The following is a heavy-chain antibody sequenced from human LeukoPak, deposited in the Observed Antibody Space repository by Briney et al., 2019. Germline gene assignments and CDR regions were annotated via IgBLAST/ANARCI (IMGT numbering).Heavy chain of an antibody. V-gene: IGHV4-61*02. D-gene: IGHD2-2*01. Sequence: SETLPLTCTVSGGSISSGSYFWSWIRQPAGKGLEWIGRIYTNGSTNYNPSLKSRVTISVDTSKNKISLKLSSVTAADTAVYFCARICSTTSCLVGIWGQGTMVTVSS. J-gene: IGHJ3*02. CDR2: IYTNGST. CDR1: GGSISSGSYF. CDR3: ARICSTTSCLVGI.